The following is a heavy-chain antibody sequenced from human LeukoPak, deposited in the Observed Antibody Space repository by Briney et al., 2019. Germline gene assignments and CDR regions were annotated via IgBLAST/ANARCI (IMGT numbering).Heavy chain of an antibody. CDR3: ARVGSGWSPEYYFDY. V-gene: IGHV1-2*02. J-gene: IGHJ4*02. CDR2: INPNSGGT. D-gene: IGHD3-10*01. CDR1: GYTFTSNY. Sequence: ASVKVSCKAFGYTFTSNYMHWVRQAPGQGLEWMGWINPNSGGTNYAQKFQGRVTMTRDTSISTAYMELSRLRSDDTAVYYCARVGSGWSPEYYFDYWGQGTLVTVSS.